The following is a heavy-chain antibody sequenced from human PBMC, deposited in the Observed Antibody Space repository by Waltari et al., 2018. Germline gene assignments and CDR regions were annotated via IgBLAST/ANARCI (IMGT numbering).Heavy chain of an antibody. CDR3: AREGGRGLRNYMDV. CDR1: GGSISSGDYY. CDR2: IYYSWST. Sequence: QVQLQESGPGLVKPSQTLSLTCTVSGGSISSGDYYWSWIGQPPGKGLEWIGYIYYSWSTYYNPSLNSRVTISVDTSKNQFSLKLSSVTAADTAVYYCAREGGRGLRNYMDVWGKGTTVTISS. J-gene: IGHJ6*03. D-gene: IGHD5-12*01. V-gene: IGHV4-30-4*08.